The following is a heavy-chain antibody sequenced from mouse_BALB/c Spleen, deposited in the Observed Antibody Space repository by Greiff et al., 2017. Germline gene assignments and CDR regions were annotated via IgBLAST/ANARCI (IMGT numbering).Heavy chain of an antibody. CDR3: ARGGDYDEGFDY. D-gene: IGHD2-4*01. CDR2: ISSGGST. CDR1: GFTFSSYA. Sequence: EVQLVESGGGLVKPGGSLKLSCAASGFTFSSYAMSWVRQTPEKRLEWVASISSGGSTYYPDSVKGRFTISRDNARNILYLQMSSLRSEDTAMYYCARGGDYDEGFDYWGQGTTLTVSS. V-gene: IGHV5-6-5*01. J-gene: IGHJ2*01.